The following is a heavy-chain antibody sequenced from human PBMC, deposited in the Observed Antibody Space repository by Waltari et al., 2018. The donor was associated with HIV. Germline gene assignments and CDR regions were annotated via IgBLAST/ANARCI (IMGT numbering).Heavy chain of an antibody. CDR3: ARMGLMMYAIGAFDI. V-gene: IGHV3-7*01. Sequence: EVQLVGSGGGLVQPGGYLRLSWAASGFTFSLYWLSWVRQAPGKGLEWVANIKQDGSEKHYVDSVKGRFTISRDNAKKSLYLQMNSLRAEDTAVYYCARMGLMMYAIGAFDIWGQGTMVTVSS. D-gene: IGHD2-8*01. CDR2: IKQDGSEK. J-gene: IGHJ3*02. CDR1: GFTFSLYW.